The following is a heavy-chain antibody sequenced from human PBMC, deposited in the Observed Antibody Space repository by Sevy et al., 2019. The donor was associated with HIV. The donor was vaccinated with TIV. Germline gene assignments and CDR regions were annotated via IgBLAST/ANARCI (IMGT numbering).Heavy chain of an antibody. CDR2: INPNSGGT. CDR3: ARALYCSSTSCYDAFDI. Sequence: ASVKVSCKASGYTFTGYYMHWVRQAPGQGLEWMGWINPNSGGTNYAQKFQGRVTMTRDTSISTAYMELSRLRSDDTAVYYCARALYCSSTSCYDAFDIWGQGTMVTV. CDR1: GYTFTGYY. J-gene: IGHJ3*02. D-gene: IGHD2-2*01. V-gene: IGHV1-2*02.